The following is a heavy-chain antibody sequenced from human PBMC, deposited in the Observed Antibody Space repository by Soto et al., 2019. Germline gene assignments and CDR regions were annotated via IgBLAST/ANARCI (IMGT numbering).Heavy chain of an antibody. D-gene: IGHD3-9*01. V-gene: IGHV3-53*01. CDR3: ASTALVIYDY. CDR2: IYSGGST. Sequence: GGSLRLSCAASGFTVSSNYMSWVRQAPGKGLEWVSVIYSGGSTYYADSVKGRFTISRDNSKNTLYLQMNSLRAEHTAVYYCASTALVIYDYWGQGTLVTVSS. J-gene: IGHJ4*02. CDR1: GFTVSSNY.